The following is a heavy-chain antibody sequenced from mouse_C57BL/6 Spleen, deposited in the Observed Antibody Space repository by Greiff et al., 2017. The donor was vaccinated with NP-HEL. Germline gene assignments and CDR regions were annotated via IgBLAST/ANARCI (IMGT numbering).Heavy chain of an antibody. CDR2: IYPGDGDT. D-gene: IGHD1-1*01. V-gene: IGHV1-82*01. CDR1: GYAFSSSW. CDR3: ARDDYGSSPAWFAY. Sequence: VQLQESGPELVKPGASVKISCKASGYAFSSSWMNWVKQRPGKGLEWIGRIYPGDGDTNYNGKFKGKATLTADKSSSTAYMQLSSLTSEDSAVYFCARDDYGSSPAWFAYWGQGTLVTVSA. J-gene: IGHJ3*01.